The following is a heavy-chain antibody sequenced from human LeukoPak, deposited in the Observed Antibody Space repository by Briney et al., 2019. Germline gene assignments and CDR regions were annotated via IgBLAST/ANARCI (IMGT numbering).Heavy chain of an antibody. V-gene: IGHV4-59*01. D-gene: IGHD3-10*01. CDR2: IYYSGST. CDR1: GGSISSYY. CDR3: ARLYGSGRDY. J-gene: IGHJ4*02. Sequence: SETLSLTCTVSGGSISSYYWSWIRQPPGKGLEWIGYIYYSGSTNYNPSLKSRVTISVDTSKNQFSLKLGSVTAADTAVYYCARLYGSGRDYWGQGTLVTVSS.